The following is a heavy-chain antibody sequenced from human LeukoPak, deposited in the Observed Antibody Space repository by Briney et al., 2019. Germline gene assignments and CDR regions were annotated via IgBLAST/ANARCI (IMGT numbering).Heavy chain of an antibody. Sequence: GASVKVSCKASGYTFTSYYMHWVRQAPGQGLEWMGIINPSGGSTSYAQKFQGRVTMTRDMSTSTVYMELSSLRSEDTAVYYCARDSISGDFYYDGAGEPFDYWGQGTLVTVSS. CDR1: GYTFTSYY. J-gene: IGHJ4*02. CDR3: ARDSISGDFYYDGAGEPFDY. V-gene: IGHV1-46*01. CDR2: INPSGGST. D-gene: IGHD3-22*01.